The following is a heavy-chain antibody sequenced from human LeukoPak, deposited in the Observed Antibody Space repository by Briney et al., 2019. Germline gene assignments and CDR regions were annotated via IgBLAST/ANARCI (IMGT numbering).Heavy chain of an antibody. CDR1: GYTLTELS. Sequence: ASVKVSCKVSGYTLTELSMHWVRQAPGKGLEWMGGFDPEDGETIYAQKFQGRVTMTEDTSTDTAYMELSSLRSEDTAVYYCATDRIVGATTETATGYWGQGTLVTVSS. CDR2: FDPEDGET. CDR3: ATDRIVGATTETATGY. J-gene: IGHJ4*02. D-gene: IGHD1-26*01. V-gene: IGHV1-24*01.